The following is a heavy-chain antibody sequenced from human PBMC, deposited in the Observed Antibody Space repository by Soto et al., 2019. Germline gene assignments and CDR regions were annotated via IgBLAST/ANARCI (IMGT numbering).Heavy chain of an antibody. D-gene: IGHD6-19*01. J-gene: IGHJ4*02. CDR2: IRGSGGST. CDR1: GFTFSSYA. CDR3: AKEYEYSSGWERIDY. V-gene: IGHV3-23*01. Sequence: EVQLLESGGGLVQPGGSLRLSCAASGFTFSSYAMSWVRQAPGKGLEWVSAIRGSGGSTYYADSVKGRSTISRDNSKNSLYMQMNSRRAEDTAVYYCAKEYEYSSGWERIDYWGQGTLVTVSS.